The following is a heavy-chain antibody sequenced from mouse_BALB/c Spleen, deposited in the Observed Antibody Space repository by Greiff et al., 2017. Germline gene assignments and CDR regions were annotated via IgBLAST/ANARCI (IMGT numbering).Heavy chain of an antibody. CDR2: ISSGGST. J-gene: IGHJ2*01. CDR3: ARERGLLLYFDY. D-gene: IGHD1-1*01. V-gene: IGHV5-6-5*01. CDR1: GFTFSSIA. Sequence: EVQGVESGGGLVKPGGSLKLSCAASGFTFSSIAMSWVRQTPEKRLEWVASISSGGSTYYPDSVKGRFTISRDNARNILYLQMSSLRSEDTAMYYCARERGLLLYFDYWGQGTTLTVSS.